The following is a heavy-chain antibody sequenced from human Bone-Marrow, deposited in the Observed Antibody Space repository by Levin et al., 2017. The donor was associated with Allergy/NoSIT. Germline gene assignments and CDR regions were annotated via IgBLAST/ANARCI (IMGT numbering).Heavy chain of an antibody. CDR3: AQSRDGYNAIDY. Sequence: PGGSLRLSCAASGFTFSSYAMSWVRQAPGKGLEWVSAISGSGGSTYYADSVKGRFTISRDNSKNTLYLQMNSLRAEDTAVYYCAQSRDGYNAIDYWGQGTLVTVSS. CDR1: GFTFSSYA. CDR2: ISGSGGST. J-gene: IGHJ4*02. V-gene: IGHV3-23*01. D-gene: IGHD5-24*01.